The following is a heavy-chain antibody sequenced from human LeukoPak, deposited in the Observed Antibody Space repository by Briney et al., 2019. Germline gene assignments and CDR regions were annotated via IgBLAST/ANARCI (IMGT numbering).Heavy chain of an antibody. V-gene: IGHV3-30-3*01. J-gene: IGHJ5*02. Sequence: QPGRSLRLSCAASGFTFSSYAMHWVRQAPGKGLEWVAVISYDGSNKYYADSVKGRFTISRDNSKNTLYLQMNSLRAEDTAVYYCARDSADVLLWFGEHSNWFDPWGQGTQVTVSS. CDR2: ISYDGSNK. CDR1: GFTFSSYA. D-gene: IGHD3-10*01. CDR3: ARDSADVLLWFGEHSNWFDP.